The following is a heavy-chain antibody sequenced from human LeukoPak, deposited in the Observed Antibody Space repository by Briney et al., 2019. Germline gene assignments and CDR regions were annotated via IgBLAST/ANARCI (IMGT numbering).Heavy chain of an antibody. CDR3: AREATVTTGCAFDI. D-gene: IGHD4-17*01. V-gene: IGHV4-39*02. CDR1: GGSISSSSYY. CDR2: IYYSGST. J-gene: IGHJ3*02. Sequence: SETLSLTCTVSGGSISSSSYYWGWIRQPPGKGLEWIGSIYYSGSTYYNPSLKSRVTISVDTSKNQFSLKLSSVTAADTAVYYCAREATVTTGCAFDIWGQGTMVTVSS.